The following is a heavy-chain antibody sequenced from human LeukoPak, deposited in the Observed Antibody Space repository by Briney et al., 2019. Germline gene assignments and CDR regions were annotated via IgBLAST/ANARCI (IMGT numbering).Heavy chain of an antibody. Sequence: SETLSLTCAVYGGSFSGYYWSWIRQPPGKGLEWIGYIYYSGSTNYNPSLKSRVTISVDTSKNQFSLKLSSVTAADTAVYYCARTSVVVIARKGAFDIWGQGTMVTVSS. D-gene: IGHD2-21*01. J-gene: IGHJ3*02. V-gene: IGHV4-59*01. CDR2: IYYSGST. CDR3: ARTSVVVIARKGAFDI. CDR1: GGSFSGYY.